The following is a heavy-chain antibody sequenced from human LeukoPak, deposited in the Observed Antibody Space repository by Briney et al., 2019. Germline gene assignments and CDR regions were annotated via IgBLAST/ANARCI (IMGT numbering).Heavy chain of an antibody. J-gene: IGHJ4*02. V-gene: IGHV3-7*01. CDR3: ARELGYSGYDFGGFDC. CDR1: GFTFSSYW. CDR2: IKQDGSEK. Sequence: GGSLRLSCAASGFTFSSYWMSWVRQAPGKGLEWVANIKQDGSEKYYVDSVKGRFTISRDNAKNSLYLQMNSLRAEDTAVYYCARELGYSGYDFGGFDCWGQGTLVTVSS. D-gene: IGHD5-12*01.